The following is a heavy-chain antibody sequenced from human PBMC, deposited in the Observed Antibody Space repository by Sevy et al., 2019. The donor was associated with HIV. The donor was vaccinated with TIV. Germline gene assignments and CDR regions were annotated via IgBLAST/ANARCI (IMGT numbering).Heavy chain of an antibody. J-gene: IGHJ4*02. Sequence: GGSLRLSCAASGFTFSSYWMSWVRQAPGKGLEWVSSISSSSSYIYYADSVKGRFTISRDNAKNSLYLQMNSLRAEDTAVYYCARDLDILTGYPYYFDYWGQGTLVTVSS. CDR1: GFTFSSYW. V-gene: IGHV3-21*01. D-gene: IGHD3-9*01. CDR3: ARDLDILTGYPYYFDY. CDR2: ISSSSSYI.